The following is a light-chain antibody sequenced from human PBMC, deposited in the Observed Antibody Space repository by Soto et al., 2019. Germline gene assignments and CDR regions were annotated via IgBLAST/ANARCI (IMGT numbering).Light chain of an antibody. Sequence: EIVLTQSPATLSLSPGERATLSCRASQSVSSYLAWYQQRPGQAPRLLMYDASNRATGIPARFSGSGSGTDFPLTISRLEPEDFALYYCQQRSNWPLTFGGGTKVEI. J-gene: IGKJ4*01. CDR2: DAS. CDR3: QQRSNWPLT. CDR1: QSVSSY. V-gene: IGKV3-11*01.